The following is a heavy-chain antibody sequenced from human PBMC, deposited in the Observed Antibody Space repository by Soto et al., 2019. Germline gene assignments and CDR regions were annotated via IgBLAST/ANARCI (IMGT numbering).Heavy chain of an antibody. CDR3: ARVSERGYSYGSDY. CDR2: ISSSGSTI. D-gene: IGHD5-18*01. J-gene: IGHJ4*02. CDR1: GFTFSSYE. V-gene: IGHV3-48*03. Sequence: PGGSLRLSCAASGFTFSSYEMNWVRQAPGKGLEWVSYISSSGSTIYYADSVKGRFTISRDNAKNSLYLQMNSLRAEDTAVYYCARVSERGYSYGSDYWGQGTLVTVSS.